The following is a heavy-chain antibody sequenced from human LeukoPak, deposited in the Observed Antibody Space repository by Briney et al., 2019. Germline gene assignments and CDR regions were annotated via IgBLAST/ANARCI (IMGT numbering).Heavy chain of an antibody. J-gene: IGHJ5*02. CDR1: GYIFTGYY. V-gene: IGHV1-2*02. Sequence: GASVKVSCKASGYIFTGYYMHWVRQAPGQGLEWMGWINPNSGGTNYAQKFQGRVTMTRDTSISTAYMELSRLRSDDTAVYYCARGYYYDSSGSGLKAWGQGTLVTVSS. CDR3: ARGYYYDSSGSGLKA. D-gene: IGHD3-22*01. CDR2: INPNSGGT.